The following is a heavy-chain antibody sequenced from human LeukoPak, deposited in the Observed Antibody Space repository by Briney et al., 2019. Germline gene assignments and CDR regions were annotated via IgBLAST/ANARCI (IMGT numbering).Heavy chain of an antibody. CDR3: AELGITMIGGV. CDR2: ISGSGGST. V-gene: IGHV3-23*01. J-gene: IGHJ6*04. CDR1: GFTFSNYV. D-gene: IGHD3-10*02. Sequence: GGSLRLSCAASGFTFSNYVMSWVRQAPGKGLKWVSTISGSGGSTYYADSVMGRFTISRDNSKNTLYLEMNSLRAEDTAVYYCAELGITMIGGVWGKGTTVTISS.